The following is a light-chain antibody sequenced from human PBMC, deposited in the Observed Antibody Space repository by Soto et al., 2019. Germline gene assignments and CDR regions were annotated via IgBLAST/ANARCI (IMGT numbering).Light chain of an antibody. J-gene: IGKJ1*01. CDR3: QQYNNWWT. Sequence: EIVMPQSPVQLARSPGERATLACRAGESVSSNVAWYQQKPGQAPRLLIYGASTRATGVPARFTGSGSGTEFTLTSSILQFEASAVYCCQQYNNWWTFGQGTKEDIK. CDR2: GAS. V-gene: IGKV3-15*01. CDR1: ESVSSN.